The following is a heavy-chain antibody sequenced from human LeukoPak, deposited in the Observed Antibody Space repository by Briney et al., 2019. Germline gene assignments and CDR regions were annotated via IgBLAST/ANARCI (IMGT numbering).Heavy chain of an antibody. CDR2: INWNGGST. V-gene: IGHV3-20*04. CDR1: GFTFDDYG. Sequence: PGGSLRLSCAASGFTFDDYGMSWVRHAPGKGLEWVSGINWNGGSTDSADSVKGRFTISRDNAKNSLYLQMNSLRAEDTALYYCARLSYSSSFKSNAFDIWGQGTMVTVSS. D-gene: IGHD6-13*01. CDR3: ARLSYSSSFKSNAFDI. J-gene: IGHJ3*02.